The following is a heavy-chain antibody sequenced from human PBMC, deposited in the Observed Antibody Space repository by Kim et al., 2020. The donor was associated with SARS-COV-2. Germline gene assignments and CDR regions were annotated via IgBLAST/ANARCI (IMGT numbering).Heavy chain of an antibody. V-gene: IGHV3-21*01. CDR2: IASTSHYI. J-gene: IGHJ6*02. Sequence: GGSLRLSCTASGFTFSSYSMNWVRQAPGGGLEWVASIASTSHYIYYADSVKGRFTISRDNAKNSLYLQMNSLRAEDTAVYYCARDYDFVDSNMYDYYYGVDVWGQGTTVTVSS. D-gene: IGHD4-17*01. CDR3: ARDYDFVDSNMYDYYYGVDV. CDR1: GFTFSSYS.